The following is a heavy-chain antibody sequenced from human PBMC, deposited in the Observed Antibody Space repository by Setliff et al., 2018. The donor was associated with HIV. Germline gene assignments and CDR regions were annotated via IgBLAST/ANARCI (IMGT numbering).Heavy chain of an antibody. D-gene: IGHD2-2*01. CDR2: ITSSGNYK. V-gene: IGHV3-21*01. CDR3: ARDQEYVIVVAASMNMPGYLHYYYMDV. CDR1: GFTFNKAW. J-gene: IGHJ6*03. Sequence: GGSLRLSCAASGFTFNKAWMNWVRQAPGKGLEWVSSITSSGNYKSYADSVQGRFTISRDNADNSLYLDMNSLRAEDTGVYYCARDQEYVIVVAASMNMPGYLHYYYMDVWGRGSTVTVSS.